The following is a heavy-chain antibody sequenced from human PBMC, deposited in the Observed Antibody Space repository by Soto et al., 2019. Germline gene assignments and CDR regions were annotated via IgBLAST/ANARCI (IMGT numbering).Heavy chain of an antibody. CDR3: AKDRTYGSGSYSSP. CDR1: GFTFDDYA. Sequence: GGSLRLSCAASGFTFDDYAMHWVRQAPGKGLEWVSGISWNSGSIGYADSVKGRFTISRDNAKNSLYLQMNSLRAEDTALYYCAKDRTYGSGSYSSPWGQGTLVTVSS. CDR2: ISWNSGSI. V-gene: IGHV3-9*01. D-gene: IGHD3-10*01. J-gene: IGHJ5*02.